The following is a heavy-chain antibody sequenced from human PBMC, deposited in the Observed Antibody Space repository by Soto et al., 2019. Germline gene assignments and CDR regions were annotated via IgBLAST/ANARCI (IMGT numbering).Heavy chain of an antibody. Sequence: PSETLSLTCTVSGGSVSSGSYYWSWIRQPPGKGLEWIGYIYYSGSTNYNPSLKSRVTISVDTSKNQFSLKLTSVTAADTAVYYCAGSSGSYPPRRGGPDYWGQGTLVTVSS. D-gene: IGHD1-26*01. J-gene: IGHJ4*02. CDR1: GGSVSSGSYY. V-gene: IGHV4-61*01. CDR3: AGSSGSYPPRRGGPDY. CDR2: IYYSGST.